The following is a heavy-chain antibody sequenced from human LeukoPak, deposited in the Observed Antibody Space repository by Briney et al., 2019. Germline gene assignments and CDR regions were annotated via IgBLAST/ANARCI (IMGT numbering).Heavy chain of an antibody. Sequence: PGGSLRLSCAASGFTFDDHGMSWVRQAPGKGLEWVSGIKWDGGRTGYADSVKGRFTISRDNAKNSVYLQMNSLRAEDTALYYCARALWTGYSSSWYSYFDYWGQGTLVTVSS. CDR1: GFTFDDHG. V-gene: IGHV3-20*04. D-gene: IGHD6-13*01. CDR2: IKWDGGRT. J-gene: IGHJ4*02. CDR3: ARALWTGYSSSWYSYFDY.